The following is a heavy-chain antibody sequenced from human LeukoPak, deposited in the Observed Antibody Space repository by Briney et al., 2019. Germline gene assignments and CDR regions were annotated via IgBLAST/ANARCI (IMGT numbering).Heavy chain of an antibody. CDR2: INPNSGGT. J-gene: IGHJ4*02. V-gene: IGHV1-2*02. D-gene: IGHD3-22*01. CDR3: AREGDSSGYYYYFDY. Sequence: GASVKVSCKASGYTFTGYYMHLVRQAPGQGLEWMGWINPNSGGTNYAQKFQGRVTMTRDTSISTAYMELSRLRSDDTAVYYCAREGDSSGYYYYFDYWGQGTLVTVSS. CDR1: GYTFTGYY.